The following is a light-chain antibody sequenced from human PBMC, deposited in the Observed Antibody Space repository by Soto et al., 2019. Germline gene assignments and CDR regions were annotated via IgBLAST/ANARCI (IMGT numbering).Light chain of an antibody. CDR1: RSNIGSNY. J-gene: IGLJ2*01. CDR3: AAWDDSLSGVV. Sequence: QPVLTQPPSASGTPGQRVTISCSGSRSNIGSNYVYWYHQLPGTAPKLLIYRNDQRPSGVPDRFSGSKSGTSASLAISGLRSEDEADYYCAAWDDSLSGVVFGGGTKLTVL. V-gene: IGLV1-47*01. CDR2: RND.